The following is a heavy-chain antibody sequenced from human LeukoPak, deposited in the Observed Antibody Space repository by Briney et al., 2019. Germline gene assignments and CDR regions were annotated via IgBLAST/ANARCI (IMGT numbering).Heavy chain of an antibody. Sequence: ASVKVSCKASGYTFTSYDINWVRQATGQGLEWMGWMNPNSGNTGYAQKFQGRVTMTRNTSISTAYTELSSLRSEDTAAYYSARVIFGVLYYFDYWGQGTLVTVSP. J-gene: IGHJ4*02. CDR1: GYTFTSYD. CDR2: MNPNSGNT. CDR3: ARVIFGVLYYFDY. V-gene: IGHV1-8*01. D-gene: IGHD3-3*01.